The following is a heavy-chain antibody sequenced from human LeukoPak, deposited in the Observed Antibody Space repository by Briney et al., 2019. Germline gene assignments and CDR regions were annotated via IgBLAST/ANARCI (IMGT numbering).Heavy chain of an antibody. J-gene: IGHJ3*02. CDR1: ASTFSTYA. CDR3: ARDGSRTAFDI. D-gene: IGHD3-10*01. Sequence: GASVKVSCKASASTFSTYAIHWVRQAPGQGLEWMGWINSDNGVTSYAQKFQGRVTMTRDTSISTAYMDLSRLRFDDTAVYYCARDGSRTAFDIWGQGTMVTVSS. V-gene: IGHV1-2*02. CDR2: INSDNGVT.